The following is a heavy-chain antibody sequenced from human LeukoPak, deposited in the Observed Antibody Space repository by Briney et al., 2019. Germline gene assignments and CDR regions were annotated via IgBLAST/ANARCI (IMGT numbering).Heavy chain of an antibody. CDR1: GFTFSSYW. Sequence: PGKSLRLSCAASGFTFSSYWMSWVRQAPGKELEWVANIKQDGSEKYYVDSVKGRFTISRDNAKNSLYLQMNSLRAEDTAVYYCARSVLRFFHMDVWGKGTTVTVSS. J-gene: IGHJ6*03. CDR3: ARSVLRFFHMDV. CDR2: IKQDGSEK. D-gene: IGHD3-3*01. V-gene: IGHV3-7*01.